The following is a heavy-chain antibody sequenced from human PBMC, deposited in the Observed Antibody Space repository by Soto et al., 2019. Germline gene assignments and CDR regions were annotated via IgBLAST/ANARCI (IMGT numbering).Heavy chain of an antibody. CDR2: ISGSGGST. D-gene: IGHD3-10*01. Sequence: PGGSLRLSCAASGFTFSSYAMSWVRQAPGKGLEWVSAISGSGGSTYYADSVKGRFTISRDNSKNTLYLQMNSLRAEDTAVYYCARPRGSGSHLGYYYYGMDVWGQGTTVTVSS. J-gene: IGHJ6*02. V-gene: IGHV3-23*01. CDR3: ARPRGSGSHLGYYYYGMDV. CDR1: GFTFSSYA.